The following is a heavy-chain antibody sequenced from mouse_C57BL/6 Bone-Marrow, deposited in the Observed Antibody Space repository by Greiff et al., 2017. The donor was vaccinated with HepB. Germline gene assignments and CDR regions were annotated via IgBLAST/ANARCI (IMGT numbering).Heavy chain of an antibody. J-gene: IGHJ3*01. V-gene: IGHV5-6*02. CDR1: GFTFSSYG. CDR3: ARGFAY. CDR2: ISSGGSYT. Sequence: DVKLVESGGDLVKPGGSLKLSCAASGFTFSSYGMSWVRQTPDKRLEWVATISSGGSYTYYPDSVKGRFTISRDNAKSTLYLQMSSLKSEDTAMYYCARGFAYWGQGTLVTVSA.